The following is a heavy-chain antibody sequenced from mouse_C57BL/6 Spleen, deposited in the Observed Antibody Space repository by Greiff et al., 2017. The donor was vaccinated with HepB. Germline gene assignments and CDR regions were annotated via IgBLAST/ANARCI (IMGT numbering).Heavy chain of an antibody. Sequence: VQLQQSGAELVRPGTSVKVSCKASGYAFTNYLIEWVKQRPGQGLEWIGVINPGSGGTNYNEKFKGKATLTADKSSSTDYMQLSSLTSEDSAVYFGAIYGNHGDFDYWGQGTTLTVSS. J-gene: IGHJ2*01. CDR2: INPGSGGT. CDR3: AIYGNHGDFDY. CDR1: GYAFTNYL. D-gene: IGHD2-1*01. V-gene: IGHV1-54*01.